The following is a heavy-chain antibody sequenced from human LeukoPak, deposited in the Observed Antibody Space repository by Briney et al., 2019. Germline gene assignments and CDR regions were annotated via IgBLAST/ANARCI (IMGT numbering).Heavy chain of an antibody. J-gene: IGHJ4*02. V-gene: IGHV4-59*01. CDR2: IYYSGST. D-gene: IGHD6-13*01. CDR1: GGSFSGYY. CDR3: ARVTRAAAGPDFDY. Sequence: PSETLSLTCAVYGGSFSGYYWSWIRQLPGKGLEWIGYIYYSGSTNYNPSLKSRVTISVDTSKNQFSLKLSSVTAADTAVYYCARVTRAAAGPDFDYWGQGTLVTVSS.